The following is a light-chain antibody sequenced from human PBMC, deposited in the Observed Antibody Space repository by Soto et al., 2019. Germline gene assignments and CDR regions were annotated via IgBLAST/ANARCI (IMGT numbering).Light chain of an antibody. Sequence: EIVMTQSPPTLSVSPGERATLSCRASQSVRGNLAWYQQKPGQSPRLLIYGASSRATGIPARFSGSGSGTEFTLTISSLQSEDFAVYYCQQYNNWPFITFGQGTRLEIK. CDR3: QQYNNWPFIT. J-gene: IGKJ5*01. CDR2: GAS. CDR1: QSVRGN. V-gene: IGKV3-15*01.